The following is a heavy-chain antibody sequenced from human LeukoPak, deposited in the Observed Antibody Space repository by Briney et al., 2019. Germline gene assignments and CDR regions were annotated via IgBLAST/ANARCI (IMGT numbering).Heavy chain of an antibody. CDR1: GGSVNSASYY. V-gene: IGHV4-61*01. Sequence: SETLSLTCTVSGGSVNSASYYWSWIRQPPGKGLEWIGYIYYSGNTNYNPSLKSRVTMSVDTSKNQFSLKLSSVTAADTAVYYCARDHEQQLAPWGQGTLVTVSS. CDR3: ARDHEQQLAP. CDR2: IYYSGNT. J-gene: IGHJ5*02. D-gene: IGHD6-13*01.